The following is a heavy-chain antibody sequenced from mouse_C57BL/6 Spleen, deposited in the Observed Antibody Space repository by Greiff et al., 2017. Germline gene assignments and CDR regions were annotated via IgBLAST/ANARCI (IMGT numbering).Heavy chain of an antibody. Sequence: VQLQQSGPELVKPGASVKISCKASGYKFTDYYMNWVKQSHGKSLEWIGDINPNNGGTSYNQKFKGKATLTVDKSSSTAYMELRSLTSEDSAVYYCARGGNCYGPWGQGTLVTVSA. CDR1: GYKFTDYY. V-gene: IGHV1-26*01. CDR3: ARGGNCYGP. D-gene: IGHD1-2*01. CDR2: INPNNGGT. J-gene: IGHJ3*01.